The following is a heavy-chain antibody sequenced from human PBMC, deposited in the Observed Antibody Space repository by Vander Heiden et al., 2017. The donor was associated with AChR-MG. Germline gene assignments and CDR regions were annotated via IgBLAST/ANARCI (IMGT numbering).Heavy chain of an antibody. CDR2: IKQDGSEK. CDR3: ARARGGYDLDY. D-gene: IGHD5-12*01. Sequence: EVQLVESGGGLVQPGGSLRLSCAASGFSLSGYWMSWVRQAPGKGLEWVANIKQDGSEKKSLDSVKGRFTISRDNAKNSLYLQMNNLRGEDTAVYYCARARGGYDLDYWCHGSLVNDAS. V-gene: IGHV3-7*01. J-gene: IGHJ4*01. CDR1: GFSLSGYW.